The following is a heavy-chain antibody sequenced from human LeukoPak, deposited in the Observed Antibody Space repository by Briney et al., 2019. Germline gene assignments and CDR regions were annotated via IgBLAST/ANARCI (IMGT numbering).Heavy chain of an antibody. D-gene: IGHD6-13*01. Sequence: PGRSLRLSCAASGFTFSSYDMHWVRQAPGKGLEWVAVTWYDGSYKYNADSVKGRFTISRDNSKNTLYLQMNSLRAEDTAVYYCAKDPASRGLFAAGYNWFDPWGQGTLVTVSS. CDR2: TWYDGSYK. CDR3: AKDPASRGLFAAGYNWFDP. J-gene: IGHJ5*02. V-gene: IGHV3-33*06. CDR1: GFTFSSYD.